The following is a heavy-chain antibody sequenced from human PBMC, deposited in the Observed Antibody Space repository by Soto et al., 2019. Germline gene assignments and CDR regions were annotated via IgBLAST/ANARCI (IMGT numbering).Heavy chain of an antibody. D-gene: IGHD5-12*01. Sequence: EVHLVESGGGLVKPGGSLRLYCTASGFNFKDFTMNWVRQAPGMGLEWVSSISSSGSFKYYADSMDGRFTISRDNAKNSLYLQLTSLRGEDTAVYYCARDDLYDSTGYDSWGQGTLVTVFS. J-gene: IGHJ5*02. CDR2: ISSSGSFK. CDR3: ARDDLYDSTGYDS. V-gene: IGHV3-21*01. CDR1: GFNFKDFT.